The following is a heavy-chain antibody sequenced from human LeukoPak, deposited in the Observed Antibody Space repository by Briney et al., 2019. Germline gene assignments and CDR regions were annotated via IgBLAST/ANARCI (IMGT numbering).Heavy chain of an antibody. CDR2: ISSSSRTI. D-gene: IGHD5-12*01. CDR1: GFTFSSYS. CDR3: ARKVLSGYDWAVPGYYYMDV. V-gene: IGHV3-48*01. J-gene: IGHJ6*03. Sequence: PGGSLRLSCAASGFTFSSYSMNWVRQAPGKGLEWVSYISSSSRTIYYADSVKGRFTISRDNAKNSLYLQMNSLRAEDTAVYYCARKVLSGYDWAVPGYYYMDVWGKGTTVTVSS.